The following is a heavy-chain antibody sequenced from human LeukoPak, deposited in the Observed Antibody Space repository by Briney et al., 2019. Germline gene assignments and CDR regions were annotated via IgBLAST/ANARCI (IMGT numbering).Heavy chain of an antibody. CDR1: GFTFSSYD. J-gene: IGHJ4*02. V-gene: IGHV3-13*01. CDR3: AKDQDPHSYGSGSYAPFDY. D-gene: IGHD3-10*01. CDR2: IGTAGDT. Sequence: GGSLRLSCAASGFTFSSYDMHWVRQATGKGLEWVSAIGTAGDTYYPGSVKGRFTISRENAKNSLYLQMNSLRAGDTAVYYCAKDQDPHSYGSGSYAPFDYWGQGTLVTVSS.